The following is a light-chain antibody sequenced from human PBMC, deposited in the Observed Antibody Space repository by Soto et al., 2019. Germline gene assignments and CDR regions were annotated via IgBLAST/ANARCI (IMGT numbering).Light chain of an antibody. J-gene: IGLJ2*01. V-gene: IGLV1-40*01. CDR3: QSYDTSLSGPVV. CDR1: SSNIGAGCD. CDR2: GNP. Sequence: QSVLTQPPSVSGAPGQRVTMSCTGSSSNIGAGCDVHWYQHLPGTAPKLLIYGNPNRPSGVPDRFSGSKSGTSASLAITGLQAEDEADYYCQSYDTSLSGPVVFGGGTKLTVL.